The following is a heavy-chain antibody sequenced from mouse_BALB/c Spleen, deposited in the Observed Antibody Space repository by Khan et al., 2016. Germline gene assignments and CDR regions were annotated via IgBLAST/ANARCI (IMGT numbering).Heavy chain of an antibody. D-gene: IGHD4-1*01. CDR1: GFSLTNYG. Sequence: VQLQESGPGLVQPSQSLSITCTVSGFSLTNYGVHWVRQSPGKGLEWLGVMWSGGSTDYNAAFKSRLSIYKDSSKSQVFFKMNRLQANDTAIYYCARNWEGGYFDYWGQGTTLTVSS. CDR3: ARNWEGGYFDY. CDR2: MWSGGST. J-gene: IGHJ2*01. V-gene: IGHV2-2*02.